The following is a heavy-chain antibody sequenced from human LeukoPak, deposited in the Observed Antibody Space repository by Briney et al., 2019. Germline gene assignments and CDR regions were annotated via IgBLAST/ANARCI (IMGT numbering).Heavy chain of an antibody. V-gene: IGHV1-69*13. Sequence: SVKVSCKASGGTLSSYAISWVRQAPGQGLEWMGGIIPIFGTANYAQKFQGRVTITADESTSTAYMELSSLRSEDTAVYYCARERVEGSLFDYWGQGTLVTVSS. CDR3: ARERVEGSLFDY. CDR1: GGTLSSYA. J-gene: IGHJ4*02. D-gene: IGHD2-15*01. CDR2: IIPIFGTA.